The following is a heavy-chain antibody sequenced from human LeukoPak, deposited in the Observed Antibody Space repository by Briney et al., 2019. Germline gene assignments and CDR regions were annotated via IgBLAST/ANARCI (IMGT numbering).Heavy chain of an antibody. D-gene: IGHD3-22*01. Sequence: PGGSLRLSCAASGFTLDDYAMHWVRQAPGKGLEWVSGISWNSGSIGYADSVKGRFTISRDNAKNSLYLQMNSLRAEDTALYYCAKDTGYYYDSSGFIDYWGQGTLVTVSS. J-gene: IGHJ4*02. CDR3: AKDTGYYYDSSGFIDY. V-gene: IGHV3-9*01. CDR2: ISWNSGSI. CDR1: GFTLDDYA.